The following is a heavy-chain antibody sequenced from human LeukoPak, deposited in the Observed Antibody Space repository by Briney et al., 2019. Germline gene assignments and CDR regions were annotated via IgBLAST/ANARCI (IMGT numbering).Heavy chain of an antibody. CDR3: TRDAQRGYNGYEY. V-gene: IGHV3-21*06. CDR1: GFTFSSYW. CDR2: ISSSSAYI. Sequence: GGSLRLSCAASGFTFSSYWMSWVRQAPGKGLEWVSAISSSSAYIYYADSVNGRFTISRDNAKNSLSLQMDSLGAEDTAVYYCTRDAQRGYNGYEYWGQGTLVTVSS. D-gene: IGHD5-12*01. J-gene: IGHJ4*02.